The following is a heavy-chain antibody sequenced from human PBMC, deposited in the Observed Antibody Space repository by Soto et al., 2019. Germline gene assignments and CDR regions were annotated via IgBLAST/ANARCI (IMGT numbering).Heavy chain of an antibody. CDR3: AKTAGYDYVWGSSGLDP. CDR2: ISYDGSNK. Sequence: QVQLVESGGGVVQPGRSLRLSCAASGFTFSSFGMHWVRQAPGKGLEWVAVISYDGSNKYYAESVKGRFTISRDDSKNXPYLQMNSLRPEDTAVYHCAKTAGYDYVWGSSGLDPWGQGTLVTVSS. CDR1: GFTFSSFG. V-gene: IGHV3-30*18. J-gene: IGHJ5*02. D-gene: IGHD3-16*01.